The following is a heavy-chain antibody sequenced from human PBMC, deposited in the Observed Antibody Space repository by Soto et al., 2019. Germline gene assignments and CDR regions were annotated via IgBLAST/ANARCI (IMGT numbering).Heavy chain of an antibody. V-gene: IGHV4-4*07. CDR2: IYPGGST. D-gene: IGHD2-15*01. Sequence: LSLTCTVSGGSISSYYWSWIRQSAGQGLEWIGRIYPGGSTNYNPSLKSRVTMSADTSKNQFSLRLTSVTAADTAVYYCARANVGPPGGGSWIMPFDFWGQGTLVTVSS. CDR3: ARANVGPPGGGSWIMPFDF. J-gene: IGHJ4*02. CDR1: GGSISSYY.